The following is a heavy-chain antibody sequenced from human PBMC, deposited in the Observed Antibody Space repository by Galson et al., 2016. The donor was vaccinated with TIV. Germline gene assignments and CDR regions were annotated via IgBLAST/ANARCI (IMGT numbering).Heavy chain of an antibody. J-gene: IGHJ2*01. Sequence: SVKVSCKASGGSFSNYYINWVRQAPGQGPEWMGGIVPIYRSPKYARRFQGRVTITADESTSTVFVGLTSLTSDDTATYYCASPSDSSWYFDLWGRGTQVIVSS. V-gene: IGHV1-69*13. D-gene: IGHD6-13*01. CDR3: ASPSDSSWYFDL. CDR2: IVPIYRSP. CDR1: GGSFSNYY.